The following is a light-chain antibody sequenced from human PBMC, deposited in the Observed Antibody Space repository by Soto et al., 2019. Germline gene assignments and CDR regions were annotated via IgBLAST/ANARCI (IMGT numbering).Light chain of an antibody. CDR2: DVS. J-gene: IGLJ1*01. Sequence: QSALTQPASVSGSPGQSITISCTGTSSDVGGYNYVSWYQQHPGKAPKLMIYDVSNRPSGVSNRFSGSKSGNTASLTISGLQAEDEADYYCTSYTRTSSTTYVFGTGTKDTDL. V-gene: IGLV2-14*01. CDR3: TSYTRTSSTTYV. CDR1: SSDVGGYNY.